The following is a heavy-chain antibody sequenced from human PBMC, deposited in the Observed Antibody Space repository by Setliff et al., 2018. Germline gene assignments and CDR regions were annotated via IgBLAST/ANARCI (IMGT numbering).Heavy chain of an antibody. CDR1: GYTFTSYG. CDR3: ARLTRYYYDSSGYYSDY. CDR2: ISAYNGNT. J-gene: IGHJ4*02. V-gene: IGHV1-18*01. D-gene: IGHD3-22*01. Sequence: AASVKVSCKSSGYTFTSYGISWVRQAPGQGLEWMGWISAYNGNTNYAQKLQGRVTMTTDTSTSTAYMELRSLRSDDTAVYYCARLTRYYYDSSGYYSDYWGQGTLVTVSS.